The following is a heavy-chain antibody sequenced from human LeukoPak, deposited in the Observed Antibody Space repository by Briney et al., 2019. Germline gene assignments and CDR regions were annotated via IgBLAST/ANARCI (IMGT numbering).Heavy chain of an antibody. CDR2: ISSSSSTI. D-gene: IGHD1-26*01. J-gene: IGHJ4*02. V-gene: IGHV3-48*04. CDR3: ARMVGTKYEAKYSGSYHFDY. Sequence: GGSLRLSCAASGFTFSSYSMNWVRQAPGKGLEWISYISSSSSTIYYADSVKGRFTISRDNAKNSLYLQMNSLRAEDTAVYYCARMVGTKYEAKYSGSYHFDYGGQGTLVTVSS. CDR1: GFTFSSYS.